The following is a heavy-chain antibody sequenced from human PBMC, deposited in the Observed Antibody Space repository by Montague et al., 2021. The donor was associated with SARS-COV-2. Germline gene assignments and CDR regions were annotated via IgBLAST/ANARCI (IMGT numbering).Heavy chain of an antibody. D-gene: IGHD1-20*01. J-gene: IGHJ6*02. V-gene: IGHV4-34*01. CDR1: GGPFSGDGSFSGYY. CDR2: INHTGSS. CDR3: ARDQGYNWNYYYYYGMDV. Sequence: SETLSLTCAVYGGPFSGDGSFSGYYWTWIRQTPGKGLEWIGEINHTGSSNYNPSFKSRVIMSVDTSKNQYSLKLSSVTAADTAVHYCARDQGYNWNYYYYYGMDVWGQGTTVTVSS.